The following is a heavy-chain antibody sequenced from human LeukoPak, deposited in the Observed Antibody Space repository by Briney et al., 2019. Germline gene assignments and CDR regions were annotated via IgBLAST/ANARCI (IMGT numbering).Heavy chain of an antibody. D-gene: IGHD2-8*01. CDR2: IYYSGST. J-gene: IGHJ6*03. Sequence: SETLSLTCTVSGGSISSSNHYWGWIRQPPGKGLEWIGSIYYSGSTYYNPSLKSRVTISVDTSKNQFSLKLSSVTAADTAVYYCARAGRCTNGVCYTYYYYYMDVWGKGTTVTVSS. CDR1: GGSISSSNHY. CDR3: ARAGRCTNGVCYTYYYYYMDV. V-gene: IGHV4-39*07.